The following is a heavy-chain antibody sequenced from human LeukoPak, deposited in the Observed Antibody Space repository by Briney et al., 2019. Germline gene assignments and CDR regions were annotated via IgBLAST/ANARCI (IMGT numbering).Heavy chain of an antibody. J-gene: IGHJ4*02. CDR1: GFTFSSYG. CDR2: ISYDGSNK. Sequence: SGRSLRLSCAASGFTFSSYGMHWVRQAPGKGLEWVAVISYDGSNKYYADSVKGRFTISRDNSKNTLYLQMNSLRAEDTAVYYCAKVGRGLGLWFGDYWGQGTLVTVSS. CDR3: AKVGRGLGLWFGDY. V-gene: IGHV3-30*18. D-gene: IGHD3-10*01.